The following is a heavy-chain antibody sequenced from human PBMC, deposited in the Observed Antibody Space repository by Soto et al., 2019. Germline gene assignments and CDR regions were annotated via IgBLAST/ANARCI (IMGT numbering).Heavy chain of an antibody. J-gene: IGHJ4*02. CDR1: GGSIDSGAFS. D-gene: IGHD6-19*01. CDR2: VTHSGTA. V-gene: IGHV4-30-2*01. CDR3: ARIHWAQSSLDY. Sequence: SETLSLTCAVSGGSIDSGAFSLSWIRQPPGKGLEWIGYVTHSGTAYSIPSLNGRLTLSVDSSQTQFSLKLTSVTAADSAFYYYARIHWAQSSLDYWGRGILVTVSS.